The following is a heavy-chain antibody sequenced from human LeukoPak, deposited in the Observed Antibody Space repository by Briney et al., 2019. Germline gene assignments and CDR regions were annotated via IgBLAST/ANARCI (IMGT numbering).Heavy chain of an antibody. CDR3: ARLGSATYDY. CDR1: GGSFSGYY. CDR2: IYYSGST. Sequence: SETLSLTCSVSGGSFSGYYWNWIRQPPGKGLEWIGHIYYSGSTNYHPSLKSRVTISLDTSKNRFPLKLSSVTAADTAVYYCARLGSATYDYWGQGTLVTVSS. V-gene: IGHV4-59*08. D-gene: IGHD1-26*01. J-gene: IGHJ4*02.